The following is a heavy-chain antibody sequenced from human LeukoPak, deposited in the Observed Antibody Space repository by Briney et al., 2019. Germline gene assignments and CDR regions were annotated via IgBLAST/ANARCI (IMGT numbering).Heavy chain of an antibody. D-gene: IGHD6-19*01. Sequence: GGSLRLSCAASGFTFSSYAMHWVRQAPGKGLEWVAVISYDGSNKYYADSVKGRFTISRDNSKNTLYLQMNSLRAEDTAVYYCARRFPVVAGSFDYWGQGTLVTVSS. CDR1: GFTFSSYA. J-gene: IGHJ4*02. CDR2: ISYDGSNK. CDR3: ARRFPVVAGSFDY. V-gene: IGHV3-30-3*01.